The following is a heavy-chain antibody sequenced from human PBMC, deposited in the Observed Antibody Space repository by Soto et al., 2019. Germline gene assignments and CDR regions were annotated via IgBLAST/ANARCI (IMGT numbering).Heavy chain of an antibody. CDR3: ARGGWGDFWSGVEGPWFDP. Sequence: QVQLQESGPGLVKPSQTLSLTCTVSGGSISSGDYYWSWIRQPPGKGLEWIGYIYYSGSTYYNPSLKSRVTISVDTSKNQFSLKLSSVTAADTAVYYCARGGWGDFWSGVEGPWFDPWGQGTLVTVSS. D-gene: IGHD3-3*01. J-gene: IGHJ5*02. CDR1: GGSISSGDYY. CDR2: IYYSGST. V-gene: IGHV4-30-4*01.